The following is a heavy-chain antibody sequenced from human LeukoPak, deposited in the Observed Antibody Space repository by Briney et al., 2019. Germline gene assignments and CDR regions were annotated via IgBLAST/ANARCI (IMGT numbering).Heavy chain of an antibody. CDR1: GVSISSSSYD. Sequence: KASETLSLTCTVSGVSISSSSYDWGGIRQPPGKGLEWIGSIYYSGSTYYNPSLKSRFTISVDTSKNQFSLKLSSVTAADTAVYYCAMTTVTTPPRVDYWGQGTLVTVSS. J-gene: IGHJ4*02. V-gene: IGHV4-39*01. CDR2: IYYSGST. CDR3: AMTTVTTPPRVDY. D-gene: IGHD4-17*01.